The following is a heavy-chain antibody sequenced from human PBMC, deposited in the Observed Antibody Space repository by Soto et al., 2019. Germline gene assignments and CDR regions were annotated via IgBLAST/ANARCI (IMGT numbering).Heavy chain of an antibody. D-gene: IGHD4-17*01. V-gene: IGHV2-5*01. CDR2: IYWNDDK. CDR3: GHRFDHGANSI. CDR1: EFSLSNSGVG. J-gene: IGHJ3*02. Sequence: ESCPTLVNPTQTLTLTCTFSEFSLSNSGVGXEWIRQPPGKALEWLALIYWNDDKRYSPSLKSRLTITKDTSKNQVVLTMTNMDPVDTATYYCGHRFDHGANSIWGQGTMVTVSS.